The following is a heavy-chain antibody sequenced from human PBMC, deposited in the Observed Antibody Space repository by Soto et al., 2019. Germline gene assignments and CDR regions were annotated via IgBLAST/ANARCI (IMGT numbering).Heavy chain of an antibody. V-gene: IGHV4-59*01. D-gene: IGHD6-6*01. CDR3: ARVGGVAARTFDY. CDR1: GGSITDFY. Sequence: SETLSLTCTVSGGSITDFYWSWIRQPPGKGLEWIGYIYYSGSTDYNPSLKGRVTISVDTSKNQFSLKLRSVTAADTAVYYCARVGGVAARTFDYWGQGTLVTVSS. CDR2: IYYSGST. J-gene: IGHJ4*02.